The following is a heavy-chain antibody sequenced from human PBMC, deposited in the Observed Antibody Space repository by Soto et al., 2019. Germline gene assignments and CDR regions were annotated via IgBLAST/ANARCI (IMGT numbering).Heavy chain of an antibody. CDR1: GGSISSYY. J-gene: IGHJ4*02. Sequence: PSETLSLTCTVSGGSISSYYWSWIRQPPGKGLEWIGFIYNSGSTNYNPSLKSRVTISMDSLRAEDTAVYYCARNIGGKEATGNMGFDHWGQGTPVTVSS. V-gene: IGHV4-59*01. D-gene: IGHD3-22*01. CDR2: IYNSGST. CDR3: NMGFDH.